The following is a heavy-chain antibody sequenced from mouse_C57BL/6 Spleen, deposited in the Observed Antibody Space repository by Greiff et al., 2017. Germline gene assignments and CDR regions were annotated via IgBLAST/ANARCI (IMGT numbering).Heavy chain of an antibody. CDR3: AIYGYDEAYAMDY. D-gene: IGHD2-2*01. Sequence: EVKLQQSGPELVKPGASVKISCKASGYTFTDYYMNWVKQSHGKSLEWIGDINPNNGGTSYNQKFKGKATLTVDKSSSTAYMELRSLTSEDSAVYYCAIYGYDEAYAMDYWGQGTSVTVSS. V-gene: IGHV1-26*01. J-gene: IGHJ4*01. CDR2: INPNNGGT. CDR1: GYTFTDYY.